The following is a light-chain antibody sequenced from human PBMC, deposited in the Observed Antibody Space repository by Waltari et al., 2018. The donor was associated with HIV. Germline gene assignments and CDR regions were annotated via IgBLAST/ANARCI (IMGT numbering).Light chain of an antibody. J-gene: IGKJ3*01. CDR3: QQRNSWPPDVT. V-gene: IGKV3-11*01. CDR1: QSVSSY. CDR2: DAS. Sequence: EIVLTQSPAILSSTPGDRVTLSCRASQSVSSYLAWYQQKPGQAPRLLMYDASNRATGIPARFSGSGSGKDFTLTISSLEPEDFAVYYCQQRNSWPPDVTFGPGTKVDIK.